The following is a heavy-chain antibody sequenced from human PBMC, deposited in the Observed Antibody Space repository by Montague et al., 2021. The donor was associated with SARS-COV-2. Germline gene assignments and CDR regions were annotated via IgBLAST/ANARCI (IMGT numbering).Heavy chain of an antibody. CDR3: ASQTLGITIFGVVNGRWFDP. J-gene: IGHJ5*02. D-gene: IGHD3-3*01. Sequence: SETLSLTRTLSGGSISSSSYYWGWIRQPPGKGLEWIGSIYYSGSTYYXPSLRSRVTISVDTSKNQFSLKLSSVTAADTAVYYCASQTLGITIFGVVNGRWFDPWGQGTLVTVSS. CDR1: GGSISSSSYY. CDR2: IYYSGST. V-gene: IGHV4-39*01.